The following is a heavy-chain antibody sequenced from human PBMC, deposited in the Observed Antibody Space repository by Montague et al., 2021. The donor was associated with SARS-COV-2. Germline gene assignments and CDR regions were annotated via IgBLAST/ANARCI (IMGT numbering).Heavy chain of an antibody. CDR3: ARGYYDILTGYLDAFDI. D-gene: IGHD3-9*01. J-gene: IGHJ3*02. CDR2: IDWDDDK. CDR1: GFSLSTSGMC. V-gene: IGHV2-70*11. Sequence: PALVKPTQTLTLTCTFSGFSLSTSGMCVSWIRQPPGKALEWLARIDWDDDKYYSTSLKTRLTISKDPSKNQVVLTMTNMDPVDTATYYCARGYYDILTGYLDAFDIWGQGTMVTVSS.